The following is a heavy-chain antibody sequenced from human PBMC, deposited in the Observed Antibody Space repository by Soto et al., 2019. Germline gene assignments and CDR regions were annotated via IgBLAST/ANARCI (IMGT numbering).Heavy chain of an antibody. J-gene: IGHJ3*02. Sequence: PSETLSLTCTVSGGSISSYYWSWIRQPPGKGLEWIGYIYYSGSTNYNPSLKSRVTISVDTSKNQFSLKLSSVTAADTAVYYCGREVLYFGHGAFDIWGQGTMVTVSS. CDR1: GGSISSYY. CDR2: IYYSGST. D-gene: IGHD3-9*01. V-gene: IGHV4-59*01. CDR3: GREVLYFGHGAFDI.